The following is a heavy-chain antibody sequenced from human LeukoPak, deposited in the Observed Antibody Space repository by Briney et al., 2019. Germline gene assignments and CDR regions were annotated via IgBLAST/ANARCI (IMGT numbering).Heavy chain of an antibody. Sequence: GGSLRLSCAASGFTFSSYGMHWVRQAPGKGLEWVAVIWYDGSNKYYADSVKGRFTISRDNAKNSLYLQLNSLRAEDTAVYYCARSRFYFDYWGQGTLVTVSS. J-gene: IGHJ4*02. CDR2: IWYDGSNK. CDR3: ARSRFYFDY. V-gene: IGHV3-33*03. CDR1: GFTFSSYG.